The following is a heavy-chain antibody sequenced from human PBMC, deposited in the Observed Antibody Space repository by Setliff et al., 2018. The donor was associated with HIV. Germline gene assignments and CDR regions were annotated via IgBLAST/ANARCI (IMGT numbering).Heavy chain of an antibody. CDR1: GGAFSDYG. CDR2: IIPLLGTA. Sequence: SVKVSCKASGGAFSDYGVSWVRQAPGEGLEWMGTIIPLLGTANYAQKFQGRLTITADEPRRIAYMQLSSLSPEDTAIFYCARDLLGPARFPPNPFDVWGQGTLVTASS. CDR3: ARDLLGPARFPPNPFDV. J-gene: IGHJ3*01. V-gene: IGHV1-69*11. D-gene: IGHD3-10*02.